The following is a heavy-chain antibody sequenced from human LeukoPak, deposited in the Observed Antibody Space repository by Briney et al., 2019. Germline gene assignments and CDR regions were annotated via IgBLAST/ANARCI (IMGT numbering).Heavy chain of an antibody. V-gene: IGHV4-34*01. Sequence: SETLSLTCAVYGGSFSGYYWSWIRQPPGKGLEWIGEINHSGSTNYNPSLKSRVTISVDTSKNQFSLKLSSVTAADTAVYYCASQIAVNDAFYIWGQGTMVTVSS. J-gene: IGHJ3*02. D-gene: IGHD6-19*01. CDR2: INHSGST. CDR1: GGSFSGYY. CDR3: ASQIAVNDAFYI.